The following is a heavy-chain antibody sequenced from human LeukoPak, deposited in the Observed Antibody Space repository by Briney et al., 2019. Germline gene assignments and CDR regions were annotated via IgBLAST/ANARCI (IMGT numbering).Heavy chain of an antibody. CDR3: ARRTYSSSSSIFDY. D-gene: IGHD6-6*01. J-gene: IGHJ4*02. Sequence: ASVKVSCKASGYTFTGYYMHWVRQAPGQGLEWMGWINPNSGGTNYAQKVQGRVTMTTDKSTSTAYMELRSLRSDDTAVYYCARRTYSSSSSIFDYWGQGTLVTVSS. V-gene: IGHV1-2*02. CDR2: INPNSGGT. CDR1: GYTFTGYY.